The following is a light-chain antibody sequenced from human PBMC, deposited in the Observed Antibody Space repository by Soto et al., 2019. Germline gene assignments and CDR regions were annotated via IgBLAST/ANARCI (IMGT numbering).Light chain of an antibody. CDR3: QQYDSYPWT. V-gene: IGKV1-5*03. J-gene: IGKJ1*01. Sequence: DIQMTQSPSTLSASVGDRVTITCLASHTINRFLAWHQQKPGKAPKLLIYEASSLESGVPSRFGGSGSGTEFTLIISSLQPDDFATYYCQQYDSYPWTFGQGTKVDI. CDR2: EAS. CDR1: HTINRF.